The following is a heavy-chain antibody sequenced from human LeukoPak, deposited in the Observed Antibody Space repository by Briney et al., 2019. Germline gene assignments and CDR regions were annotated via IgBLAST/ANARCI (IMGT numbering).Heavy chain of an antibody. D-gene: IGHD3-16*02. CDR1: GYTFTGYY. J-gene: IGHJ4*02. CDR2: INPNSGGT. CDR3: ARTSGEGYDYVWGSYRYTDFDY. V-gene: IGHV1-2*02. Sequence: GASVKVSCKASGYTFTGYYMHWVRQAPGQGLEWTGWINPNSGGTNYAQKFQGRVTMTRDTSISTAYMELSRLRSDDTAVYYCARTSGEGYDYVWGSYRYTDFDYWGQGTLVTVSS.